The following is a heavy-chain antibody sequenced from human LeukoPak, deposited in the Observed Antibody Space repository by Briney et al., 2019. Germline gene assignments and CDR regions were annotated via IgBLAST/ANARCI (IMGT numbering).Heavy chain of an antibody. CDR1: GFTFGSYA. D-gene: IGHD3-10*01. CDR2: IGGSGGST. J-gene: IGHJ4*02. Sequence: TGGSLRLSCAASGFTFGSYAMSWVRQAPGKGLEWVSAIGGSGGSTYYADSVKGRFTISRDNSKNTLYLQMNSLRAEDTAVYYCAKARSAVRGVIGYFDYWGQGTLVTVSS. V-gene: IGHV3-23*01. CDR3: AKARSAVRGVIGYFDY.